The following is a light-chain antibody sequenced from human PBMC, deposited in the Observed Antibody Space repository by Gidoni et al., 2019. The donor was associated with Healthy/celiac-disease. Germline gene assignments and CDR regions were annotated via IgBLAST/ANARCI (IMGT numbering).Light chain of an antibody. CDR2: AAS. Sequence: QMTQSPSSLSASVGDRVTITCRASQSISSYLNWYQQKPGKAPKLLIYAASSLQSGVPSRCSGSGSGTDFTLTISSLQPEDFATYYCQQSYSTRVTFGPGTKVEIK. V-gene: IGKV1-39*01. J-gene: IGKJ3*01. CDR1: QSISSY. CDR3: QQSYSTRVT.